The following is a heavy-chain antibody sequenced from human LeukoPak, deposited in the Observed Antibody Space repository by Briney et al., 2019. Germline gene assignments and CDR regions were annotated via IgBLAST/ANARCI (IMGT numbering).Heavy chain of an antibody. CDR1: GFTFSSYA. Sequence: GGSLRLSCAASGFTFSSYAMSWVRQAPGEGLEWVSAISGSGGSTYYADSVKGRFTISRDNSKNTLYLQMNSLRAEDTAVYYCAKLLFWARPGFRSDYWGQGTLVTVSS. D-gene: IGHD3-10*02. J-gene: IGHJ4*02. CDR3: AKLLFWARPGFRSDY. CDR2: ISGSGGST. V-gene: IGHV3-23*01.